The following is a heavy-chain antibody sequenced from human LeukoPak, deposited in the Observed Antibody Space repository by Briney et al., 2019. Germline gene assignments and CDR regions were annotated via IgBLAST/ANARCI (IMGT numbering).Heavy chain of an antibody. CDR1: GFTFSSYW. V-gene: IGHV3-7*03. J-gene: IGHJ4*02. D-gene: IGHD4-17*01. CDR3: ARAQTYGDSRLLLDY. Sequence: GGSLRLSCAASGFTFSSYWMSWVRQAPGKGLEWVANIKQDGSEKYYVDSVKGRFTTSRDNAKNSLYLQMNSLRVEDTALYYCARAQTYGDSRLLLDYWGQGTLVTVSS. CDR2: IKQDGSEK.